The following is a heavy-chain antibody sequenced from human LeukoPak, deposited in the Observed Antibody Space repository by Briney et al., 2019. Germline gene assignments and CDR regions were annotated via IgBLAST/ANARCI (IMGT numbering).Heavy chain of an antibody. Sequence: SGGSLRLSCAASGFTFSSYAMSWVRQAPGKGLEWVSAISGSGGSTYYADSVKGRFTISRDNSKNTLYLQMNSLRAEDTAVYYCAKANIVLMVPFDYWGQGTLVTVSS. CDR1: GFTFSSYA. CDR3: AKANIVLMVPFDY. CDR2: ISGSGGST. J-gene: IGHJ4*02. D-gene: IGHD2-8*01. V-gene: IGHV3-23*01.